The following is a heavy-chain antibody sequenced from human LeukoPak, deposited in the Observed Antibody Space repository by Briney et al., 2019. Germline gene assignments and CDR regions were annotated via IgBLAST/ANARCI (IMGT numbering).Heavy chain of an antibody. Sequence: SQTLSLTCTVSGGSISSGSYYRSWIRQPPGKGLELIGYTYYSGSTNYNPSLKSRVTISVDTSKNQFSLKLSSVTAADTAVYYCARVFVGIQLWLGDAFDIWGQGTMVTVSS. CDR3: ARVFVGIQLWLGDAFDI. J-gene: IGHJ3*02. V-gene: IGHV4-61*01. D-gene: IGHD5-18*01. CDR1: GGSISSGSYY. CDR2: TYYSGST.